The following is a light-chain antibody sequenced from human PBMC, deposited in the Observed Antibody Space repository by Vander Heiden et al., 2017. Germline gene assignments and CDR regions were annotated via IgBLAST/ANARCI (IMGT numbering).Light chain of an antibody. CDR2: KNN. CDR1: VSNIGLHT. J-gene: IGLJ1*01. Sequence: QSVLTPPPSASGTPGPRVPISSSGSVSNIGLHTVNWYQQLPGTAPKLLIYKNNQRPSGVPDRFSGSKSGTSASLAIIGLQSEDEADYYCSAWDKWPHVFGTGTKVTV. V-gene: IGLV1-44*01. CDR3: SAWDKWPHV.